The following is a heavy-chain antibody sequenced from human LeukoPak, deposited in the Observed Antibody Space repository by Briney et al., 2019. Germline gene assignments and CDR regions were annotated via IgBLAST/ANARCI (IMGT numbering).Heavy chain of an antibody. CDR3: ARAVGYYYDSSGYFDY. D-gene: IGHD3-22*01. CDR1: GGTFSSYA. V-gene: IGHV1-69*05. J-gene: IGHJ4*02. Sequence: GASVKVSCKASGGTFSSYAISWVRQAPGQGLEWMGGIIPIFGTANYAQKFQGRVTITTDESTSTAYMELSSLRSEDTAVYYCARAVGYYYDSSGYFDYWGQGTLVTVSS. CDR2: IIPIFGTA.